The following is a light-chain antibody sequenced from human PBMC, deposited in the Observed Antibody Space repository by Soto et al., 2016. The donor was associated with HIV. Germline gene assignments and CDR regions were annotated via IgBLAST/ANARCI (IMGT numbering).Light chain of an antibody. CDR3: SSHDNSGRYVL. V-gene: IGLV3-19*01. CDR1: SLRSYY. CDR2: GDN. J-gene: IGLJ2*01. Sequence: SSELTQDPAVSVALGQTVRITCQGDSLRSYYTIWYQQKPGQAPLLILYGDNNRPSEIPGRFSGSSSGSTASLTITGAQAEDEADYYCSSHDNSGRYVLFGGGTNLTVL.